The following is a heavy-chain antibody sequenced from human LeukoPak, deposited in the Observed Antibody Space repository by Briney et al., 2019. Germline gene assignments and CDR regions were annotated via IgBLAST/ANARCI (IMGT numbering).Heavy chain of an antibody. CDR1: GGSISSYY. V-gene: IGHV4-4*07. CDR3: ARVGQKRSYYYFDY. Sequence: SETLSLTCTVSGGSISSYYWSWIRQPAGKGLEWNGRIYTSGSTNYNPSLKSRVTMSVDTSKIQFSLKLSSVTAADTAVYYCARVGQKRSYYYFDYWGQGTLVTVSS. CDR2: IYTSGST. D-gene: IGHD1-26*01. J-gene: IGHJ4*02.